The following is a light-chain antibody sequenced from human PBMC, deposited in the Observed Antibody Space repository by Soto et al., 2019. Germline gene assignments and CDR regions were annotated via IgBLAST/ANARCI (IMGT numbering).Light chain of an antibody. V-gene: IGKV1-39*01. Sequence: DIQMTQSPSSLSASVGDRVTISCRASQSISTYLNWYQQKPGKAPNLLIYAASTLQSGVPSRFSGSGSGTDFTLTISSLQPKDFATYYCQQSYTTPLTFGGGTKVDI. CDR2: AAS. J-gene: IGKJ4*01. CDR3: QQSYTTPLT. CDR1: QSISTY.